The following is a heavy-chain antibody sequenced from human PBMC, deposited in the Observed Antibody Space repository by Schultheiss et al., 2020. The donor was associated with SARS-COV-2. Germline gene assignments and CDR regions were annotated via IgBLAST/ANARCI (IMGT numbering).Heavy chain of an antibody. CDR2: INHSGST. CDR1: GGSFSAYY. CDR3: ARDLIFDL. J-gene: IGHJ2*01. Sequence: SQTLSLTCAVYGGSFSAYYWNWIHQPPGKGLEWIGEINHSGSTNYNPSLKSRVTISVDTSKNQFSLKLSSVTAADTAVYYCARDLIFDLWGRGTLVTVSS. V-gene: IGHV4-34*01.